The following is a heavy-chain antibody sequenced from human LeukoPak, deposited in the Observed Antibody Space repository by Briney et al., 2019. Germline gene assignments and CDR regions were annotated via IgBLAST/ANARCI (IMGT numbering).Heavy chain of an antibody. CDR2: ISSSSSTI. Sequence: GGSLRLSCAASGFTFSSYSMNWVRQAPGKGLEWVSYISSSSSTIYYADSVKGRFTISRGNAKNSLYLQMNSLRAEDTAVYYCARGPIAAAGRYYYYYMDVWGKGTTVTVSS. J-gene: IGHJ6*03. CDR3: ARGPIAAAGRYYYYYMDV. V-gene: IGHV3-48*04. CDR1: GFTFSSYS. D-gene: IGHD6-13*01.